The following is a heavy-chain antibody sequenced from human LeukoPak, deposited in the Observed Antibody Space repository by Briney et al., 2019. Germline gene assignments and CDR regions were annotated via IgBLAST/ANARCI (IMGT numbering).Heavy chain of an antibody. D-gene: IGHD3-10*01. J-gene: IGHJ4*02. CDR2: IRYDGSNK. CDR1: GFTFSSYG. CDR3: AKDGSAESPFDY. V-gene: IGHV3-30*02. Sequence: GGSLRLSCAASGFTFSSYGMHWVRQAPGKGLDWVAFIRYDGSNKYYADSVKGRFTISRDNSKNTLYLQMNSLRAEDTAVYYCAKDGSAESPFDYWGQGTLVTASS.